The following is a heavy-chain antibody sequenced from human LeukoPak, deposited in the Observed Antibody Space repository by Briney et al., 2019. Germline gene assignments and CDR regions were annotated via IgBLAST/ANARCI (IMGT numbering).Heavy chain of an antibody. CDR3: AREGWLLYYYYYYGMDV. CDR2: INPNSGGT. J-gene: IGHJ6*02. V-gene: IGHV1-2*02. CDR1: GYTFTGYY. D-gene: IGHD3-9*01. Sequence: ASVKVSCKASGYTFTGYYMHWVRQAPGQGLEWMGWINPNSGGTNYAQKFQGRVTMTRDTSISTAYMELSRPRSDDTAVYYCAREGWLLYYYYYYGMDVWGQGTTVTVSS.